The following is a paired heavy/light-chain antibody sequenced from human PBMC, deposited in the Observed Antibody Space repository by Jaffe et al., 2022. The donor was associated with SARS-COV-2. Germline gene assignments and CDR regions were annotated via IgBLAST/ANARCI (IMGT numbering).Light chain of an antibody. CDR3: QQRSNWPPEIT. CDR1: QSVSSY. J-gene: IGKJ5*01. Sequence: EIVLTQSPATLSLSPGERATLSCRASQSVSSYLAWYQQKPGQAPRLLIYDASNRATGIPARFSGSGSGTDFTLTISSLEPEDFAVYYCQQRSNWPPEITFGQGTRLEIK. CDR2: DAS. V-gene: IGKV3-11*01.
Heavy chain of an antibody. CDR1: GFTFSSYE. J-gene: IGHJ4*02. D-gene: IGHD3-3*01. V-gene: IGHV3-48*03. Sequence: EVQLVESGGGLVQPGGSLRLSCAASGFTFSSYEMNWVRQAPGKGLEWVSYISSSGSTIYYADSVKGRFTISRDNAKNSLYLQMNSLRAEDTAVYYCARRSKFGVVIIAREYYFDYWGQGTLVTVSS. CDR2: ISSSGSTI. CDR3: ARRSKFGVVIIAREYYFDY.